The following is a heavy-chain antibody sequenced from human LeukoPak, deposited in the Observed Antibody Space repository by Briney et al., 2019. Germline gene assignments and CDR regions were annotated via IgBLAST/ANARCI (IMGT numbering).Heavy chain of an antibody. CDR2: INPSGGST. D-gene: IGHD6-13*01. CDR3: ARDPEGVDSSSHFDY. Sequence: ASVKVSCKASGYTFTSYYMHWVRQAPGQGLEWMGIINPSGGSTSYAQKFQGRVTMTRDTSTSTVYMELSSLRSEDTAVYCCARDPEGVDSSSHFDYWGQGTLVTVSS. V-gene: IGHV1-46*01. J-gene: IGHJ4*02. CDR1: GYTFTSYY.